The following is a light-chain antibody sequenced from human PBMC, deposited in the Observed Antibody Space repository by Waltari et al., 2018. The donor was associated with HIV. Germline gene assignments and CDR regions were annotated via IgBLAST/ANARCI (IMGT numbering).Light chain of an antibody. Sequence: SYELTQPLSVSVALGQTARITCGGNNIGSKNVHWYQQKPGQAPVLVIYRVSNRPSGSPERFSGSNSGNTATLTISRAQAGDEADYYCQVWDSSTLFGGGTKLTVL. CDR3: QVWDSSTL. CDR1: NIGSKN. CDR2: RVS. V-gene: IGLV3-9*01. J-gene: IGLJ2*01.